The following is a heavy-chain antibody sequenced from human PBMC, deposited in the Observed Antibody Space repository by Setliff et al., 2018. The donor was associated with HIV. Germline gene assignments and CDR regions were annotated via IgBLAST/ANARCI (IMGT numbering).Heavy chain of an antibody. CDR3: TRDHRFVDRYPDW. D-gene: IGHD3-9*01. V-gene: IGHV3-49*04. CDR1: GFTFGDYA. Sequence: GSLKISCAASGFTFGDYAMSWVRQAPGKGLEWVGFIRTNARGGATEYAASVKGRFTISRDDSKSIAYLQMSSLKIEDTAVYYCTRDHRFVDRYPDWWGQGTLVTVSS. J-gene: IGHJ4*02. CDR2: IRTNARGGAT.